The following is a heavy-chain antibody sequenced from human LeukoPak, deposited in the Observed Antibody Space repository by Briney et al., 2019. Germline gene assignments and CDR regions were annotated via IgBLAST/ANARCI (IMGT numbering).Heavy chain of an antibody. CDR1: GDSISSYY. CDR3: ARVGIAARSANWFDP. V-gene: IGHV4-59*01. D-gene: IGHD6-6*01. J-gene: IGHJ5*02. CDR2: IHYSGST. Sequence: SETLSLTCTVSGDSISSYYWSWIRQPPGKGLEWIGYIHYSGSTNYNPSLKSRVTISVDTSKNKFSLKLSSVTAADTAVYYCARVGIAARSANWFDPWGQGTLVTVSS.